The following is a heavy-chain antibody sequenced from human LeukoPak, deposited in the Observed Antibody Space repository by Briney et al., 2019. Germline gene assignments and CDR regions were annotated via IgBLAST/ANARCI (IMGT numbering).Heavy chain of an antibody. Sequence: PGGSLRLSCAVSGFSFSNYLISWVRHAPGKGLEWVSAISGSGGTYYADSVKGRFTISRDNSKNTLYLQMSSLRGEDTAVYYCAEDLPRSKSFDYWGQGTLVTVSS. V-gene: IGHV3-23*01. J-gene: IGHJ4*02. CDR3: AEDLPRSKSFDY. CDR1: GFSFSNYL. CDR2: ISGSGGT.